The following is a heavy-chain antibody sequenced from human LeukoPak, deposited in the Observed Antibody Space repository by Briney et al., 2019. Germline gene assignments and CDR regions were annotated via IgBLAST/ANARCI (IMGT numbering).Heavy chain of an antibody. V-gene: IGHV1-2*02. Sequence: ASVKVSCKSSGYTFNSYGITWVRQAPGQGLEWMGWINPNSGGTNYAQKFQGRVTMTRDTSISTAYMELSRLRSDDTAVYYCARVRDHDAFDIWGQGTMVTVSS. CDR2: INPNSGGT. D-gene: IGHD5-24*01. CDR3: ARVRDHDAFDI. CDR1: GYTFNSYG. J-gene: IGHJ3*02.